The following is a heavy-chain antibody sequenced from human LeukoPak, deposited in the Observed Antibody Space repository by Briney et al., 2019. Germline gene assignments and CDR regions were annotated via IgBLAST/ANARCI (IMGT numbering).Heavy chain of an antibody. V-gene: IGHV3-21*04. CDR3: AKGRTLVGGSTRSYDY. CDR2: ISSSSSYI. D-gene: IGHD1-26*01. Sequence: PGGSLRLSCAASGFTFSSYSMNWVRQAPGKGLEWVSSISSSSSYIYYADSVKGRFTISRDNAKNSLYLQMNSLRVEDTAVYYCAKGRTLVGGSTRSYDYWGQGTLVTVSS. J-gene: IGHJ4*02. CDR1: GFTFSSYS.